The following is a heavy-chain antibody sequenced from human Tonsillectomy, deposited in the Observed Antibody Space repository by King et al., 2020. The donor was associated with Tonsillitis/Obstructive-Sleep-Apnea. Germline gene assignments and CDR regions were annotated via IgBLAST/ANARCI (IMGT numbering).Heavy chain of an antibody. D-gene: IGHD3-16*01. J-gene: IGHJ4*02. V-gene: IGHV4-39*01. Sequence: QLQESGPRLVKPSETLSLTCTVSGGSISSSSYYWGWIRQPPGKGLEWIASIYYSGGTYYNPSLKSRVTISVDTSKNQFSLRLSSVTAADTAVYFCVRHIGGGASYYFDYWGQGTLVTVSS. CDR3: VRHIGGGASYYFDY. CDR1: GGSISSSSYY. CDR2: IYYSGGT.